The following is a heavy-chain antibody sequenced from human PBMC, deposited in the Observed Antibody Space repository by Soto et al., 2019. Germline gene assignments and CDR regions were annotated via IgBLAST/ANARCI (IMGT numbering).Heavy chain of an antibody. CDR3: ARAMATKVASYYYYGMDV. V-gene: IGHV1-69*12. Sequence: QVKLVQSGAEVKKPGYSVKVSCKASGGTFSSYAISWVRQAPGQGLEWMGGIIPIFGTANYAQKFQGRVTITADESTSTAYMELSSLRSEDTAVYYCARAMATKVASYYYYGMDVWGQGTTVTVSS. J-gene: IGHJ6*02. CDR2: IIPIFGTA. D-gene: IGHD5-12*01. CDR1: GGTFSSYA.